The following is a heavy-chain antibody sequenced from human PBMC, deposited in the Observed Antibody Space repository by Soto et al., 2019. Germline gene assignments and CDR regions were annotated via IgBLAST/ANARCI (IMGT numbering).Heavy chain of an antibody. J-gene: IGHJ5*02. CDR2: LNYGGTT. Sequence: SETLSLTCSVSGASMTSSTYYWAWIRQAPGKGLEWIGSLNYGGTTYHSPSLEGRVTMSVDTSKKEFSLNVISVTAADTAIYYCARQSYFDGAGYYLGWFDPWGQGTLVTVSS. CDR3: ARQSYFDGAGYYLGWFDP. CDR1: GASMTSSTYY. V-gene: IGHV4-39*01. D-gene: IGHD3-22*01.